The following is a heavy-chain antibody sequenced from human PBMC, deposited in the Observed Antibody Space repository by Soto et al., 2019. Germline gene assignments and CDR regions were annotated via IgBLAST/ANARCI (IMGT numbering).Heavy chain of an antibody. Sequence: QVQLVQSGAEVKKPGASVKVSCKASGYTFTSYAMHWVRQAPGQRLAWMGWINAGNGNTKYSQKFQGRVTMTRDTSASTAYMELSSLRSEDTAVYYCASSEITIFGVFMGPGAHWGQGTLVTVSS. D-gene: IGHD3-3*01. J-gene: IGHJ4*02. CDR3: ASSEITIFGVFMGPGAH. V-gene: IGHV1-3*01. CDR2: INAGNGNT. CDR1: GYTFTSYA.